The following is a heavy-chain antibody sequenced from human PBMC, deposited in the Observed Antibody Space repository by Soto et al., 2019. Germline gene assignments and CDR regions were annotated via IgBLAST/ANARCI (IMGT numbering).Heavy chain of an antibody. V-gene: IGHV1-69*04. CDR3: AGDPDSHYNDSHAYSYP. J-gene: IGHJ5*02. D-gene: IGHD3-22*01. Sequence: ASLKVSCKASGGTFSSYTITWVRQAPGQGLEWMGRIIPIIGIINYAQKFQGRVTITADKFTGTAYMELTRLRSDDTAVYYCAGDPDSHYNDSHAYSYPWGQGTLVTVSS. CDR1: GGTFSSYT. CDR2: IIPIIGII.